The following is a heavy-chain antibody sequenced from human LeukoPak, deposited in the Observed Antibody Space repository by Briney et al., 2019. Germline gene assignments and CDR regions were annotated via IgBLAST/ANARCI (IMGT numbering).Heavy chain of an antibody. D-gene: IGHD3-16*01. CDR3: ARVGAYAAVNC. CDR2: ISSSGSTI. CDR1: GFAFSTYE. J-gene: IGHJ4*02. V-gene: IGHV3-48*03. Sequence: PGGSLRLSRAASGFAFSTYEMNWVRQAPGKGLEWVSYISSSGSTIYYADSVKGRFTISGDNAKNSLYLQMNSLRAEDTAVYYCARVGAYAAVNCWGQGTLVTVSS.